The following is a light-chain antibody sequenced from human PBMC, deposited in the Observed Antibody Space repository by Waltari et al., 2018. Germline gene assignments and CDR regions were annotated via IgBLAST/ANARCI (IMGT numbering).Light chain of an antibody. V-gene: IGKV3-15*01. J-gene: IGKJ5*01. CDR1: QSVSTK. Sequence: IVVTQSPASLSVSPGERATLSRRASQSVSTKLGWYQQRPGQAPRLLIYAASTRAIGIPARFSGGGSGTEFTLTISSLQSEDLGIYYCQQYEKWPTTFGQGTRLDSK. CDR3: QQYEKWPTT. CDR2: AAS.